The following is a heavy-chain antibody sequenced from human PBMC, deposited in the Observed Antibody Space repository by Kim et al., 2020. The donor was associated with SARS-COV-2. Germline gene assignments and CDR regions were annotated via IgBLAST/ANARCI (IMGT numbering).Heavy chain of an antibody. CDR3: ARVATMVRGSVIGIYFFDV. Sequence: GESLKISCKGSGYNFDNNWIGWVRQMPGKGLEWMGVIFPADSDTRYSPSFQGQVTISVDKSSATAFLEWSSLKASDTASYYCARVATMVRGSVIGIYFFDVWGQGTLVTVSS. J-gene: IGHJ4*02. D-gene: IGHD3-10*01. V-gene: IGHV5-51*01. CDR2: IFPADSDT. CDR1: GYNFDNNW.